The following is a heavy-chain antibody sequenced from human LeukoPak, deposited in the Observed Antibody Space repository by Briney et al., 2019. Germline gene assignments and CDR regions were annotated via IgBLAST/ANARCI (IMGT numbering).Heavy chain of an antibody. D-gene: IGHD1-26*01. CDR3: ARVRRGSYRTFDY. V-gene: IGHV4-34*01. J-gene: IGHJ4*02. Sequence: SETLSLTCAVYGGSFSGYYWSWIRQPPGKGLEWIGEINHSGSTYYNPSLKSRVTISVDTSKNQFSLKLSSVTAADTAVYYCARVRRGSYRTFDYWGQGTLVTVSS. CDR2: INHSGST. CDR1: GGSFSGYY.